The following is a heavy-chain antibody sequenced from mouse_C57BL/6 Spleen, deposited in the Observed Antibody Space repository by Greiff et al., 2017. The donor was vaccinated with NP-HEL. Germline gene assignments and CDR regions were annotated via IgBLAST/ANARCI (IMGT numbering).Heavy chain of an antibody. D-gene: IGHD2-3*01. V-gene: IGHV1-15*01. Sequence: LQESGAELVRPGASVTLSCKASGYTFTDYEMHWVKQTPVHGLEWIGAIDPETGGTAYNQKFKGKAILTADKSSSTAYMELRSLTSEDSAVYYCTRPDGYYLYYYAMDYWGQGTSVTVSS. J-gene: IGHJ4*01. CDR2: IDPETGGT. CDR1: GYTFTDYE. CDR3: TRPDGYYLYYYAMDY.